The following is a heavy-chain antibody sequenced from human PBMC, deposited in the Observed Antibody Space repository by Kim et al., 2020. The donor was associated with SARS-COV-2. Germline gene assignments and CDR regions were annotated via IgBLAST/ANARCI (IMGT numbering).Heavy chain of an antibody. Sequence: GGSLRLSCAASGFAFSTYAMTWVRQAPGKGLEWVSTFTGGTGSTSYADSAKGRFTISRDNSKNTLSLQMNSLRVEDTAVYYCARGGVNLGDYWGQGTLVTVSS. CDR3: ARGGVNLGDY. V-gene: IGHV3-23*01. D-gene: IGHD1-26*01. CDR1: GFAFSTYA. CDR2: FTGGTGST. J-gene: IGHJ4*02.